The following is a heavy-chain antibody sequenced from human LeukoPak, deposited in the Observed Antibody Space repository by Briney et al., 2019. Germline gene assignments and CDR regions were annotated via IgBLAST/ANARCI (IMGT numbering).Heavy chain of an antibody. D-gene: IGHD4-17*01. CDR1: GFTFSSYS. CDR3: ARGGDYAHDASDI. CDR2: ISSSSSYI. J-gene: IGHJ3*02. Sequence: PGGSLRLSCAASGFTFSSYSMNWVRQAPGKGLEWVSSISSSSSYIYYADSVKGRFTISGDNSKNTLYLQMNSLRAEDTAVYYCARGGDYAHDASDIWGQGTMVTVSS. V-gene: IGHV3-21*01.